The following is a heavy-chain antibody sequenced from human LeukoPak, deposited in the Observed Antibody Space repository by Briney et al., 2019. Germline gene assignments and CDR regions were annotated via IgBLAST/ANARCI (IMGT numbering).Heavy chain of an antibody. CDR1: GFTFINYS. D-gene: IGHD6-13*01. V-gene: IGHV3-21*01. J-gene: IGHJ3*02. CDR2: ISSSSSYI. Sequence: AGGSLRLSCTASGFTFINYSMNWVRQAPGKGLEWVSSISSSSSYIYYADSVKGRFTISRDNAKNSLYLQMNSLRAEDTAVYYXARLGIAAAGGAFDIWGQGTMVTVSS. CDR3: ARLGIAAAGGAFDI.